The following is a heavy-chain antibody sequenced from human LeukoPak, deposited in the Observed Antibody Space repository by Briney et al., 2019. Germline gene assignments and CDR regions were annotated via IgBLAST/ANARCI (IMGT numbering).Heavy chain of an antibody. Sequence: SETLSLTCTVSGGSISSYYWSWIRQPAGKGLERIGRIYTSGSTNYNPSLKSRVTVSVDTSKNQFSLKLSSVTAADTAVYYCAGLRPYYFDYWGQGTLVTVSS. J-gene: IGHJ4*02. CDR1: GGSISSYY. V-gene: IGHV4-4*07. CDR3: AGLRPYYFDY. CDR2: IYTSGST.